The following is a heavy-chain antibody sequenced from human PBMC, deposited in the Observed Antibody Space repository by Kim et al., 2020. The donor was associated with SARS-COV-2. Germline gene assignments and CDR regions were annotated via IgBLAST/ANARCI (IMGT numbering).Heavy chain of an antibody. Sequence: SIKYARAVKGQFTVSMDNAKNSLYLQMNSLRADDTAVYYCVRVPGASSSVYWGQGTLVTVSS. D-gene: IGHD6-13*01. CDR3: VRVPGASSSVY. CDR2: SI. J-gene: IGHJ4*02. V-gene: IGHV3-11*04.